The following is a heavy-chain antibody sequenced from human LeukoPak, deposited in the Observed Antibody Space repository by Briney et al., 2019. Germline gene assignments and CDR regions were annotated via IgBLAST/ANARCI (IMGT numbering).Heavy chain of an antibody. D-gene: IGHD5-24*01. CDR2: IDGGGGKT. Sequence: PGGSLRLSCVASGFTFSNYAMSWVRQTPGKGLEWVSLIDGGGGKTYYADSVKGRFIVSRENSKNTLYLQMNSLRAGDTAVYYCAKDETGDGYNAIWGQGTLVAVSS. J-gene: IGHJ4*02. V-gene: IGHV3-23*01. CDR3: AKDETGDGYNAI. CDR1: GFTFSNYA.